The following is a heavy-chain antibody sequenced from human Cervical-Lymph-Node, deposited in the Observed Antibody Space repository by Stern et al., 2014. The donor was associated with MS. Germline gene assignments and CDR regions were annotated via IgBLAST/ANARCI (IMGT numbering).Heavy chain of an antibody. D-gene: IGHD2/OR15-2a*01. CDR2: IYHSGAS. V-gene: IGHV4-4*02. J-gene: IGHJ2*01. CDR1: GGSVSSTNW. CDR3: ARERQQYCNSEGCSYWYFDL. Sequence: QVQLQESGPGLVKPSGTLSLTCAVSGGSVSSTNWWSWVRQSPGKGLEWIGNIYHSGASNHRRSLRCRFSISLDNSKTPLSLHLTSVTAADTAVYYGARERQQYCNSEGCSYWYFDLWGRGTLVTVSS.